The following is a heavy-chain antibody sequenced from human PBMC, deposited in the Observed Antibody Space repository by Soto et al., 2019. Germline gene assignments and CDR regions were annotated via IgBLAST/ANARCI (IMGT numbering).Heavy chain of an antibody. J-gene: IGHJ4*02. V-gene: IGHV1-69*06. CDR2: TGSGTGPG. D-gene: IGHD2-15*01. Sequence: QVQLVQSGTEVKKPGSSVKVSCKASGGSLSTNPISWVRQAPGQGLEWMGGTGSGTGPGTHAKKFQGRLTVTAAKSTSTLYTELTNLSSEDTAVYYCASRDSGGFYRFLDSWCQGTLVTVSS. CDR1: GGSLSTNP. CDR3: ASRDSGGFYRFLDS.